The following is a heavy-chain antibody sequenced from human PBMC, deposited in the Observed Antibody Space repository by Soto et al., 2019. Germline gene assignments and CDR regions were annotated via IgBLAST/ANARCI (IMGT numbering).Heavy chain of an antibody. J-gene: IGHJ4*02. V-gene: IGHV3-23*01. CDR1: GFNFNKYA. D-gene: IGHD6-19*01. Sequence: EVQLLESGGGLVRPGESLRLSCAASGFNFNKYAMSWVRQAPGEGLEWVSGISCCGGTASYADSVKGLFTIARDDAKNTLYLDINSLRVEDTAEYYCAKSDGQQWLIPNLDHWGRVTLVTVS. CDR3: AKSDGQQWLIPNLDH. CDR2: ISCCGGTA.